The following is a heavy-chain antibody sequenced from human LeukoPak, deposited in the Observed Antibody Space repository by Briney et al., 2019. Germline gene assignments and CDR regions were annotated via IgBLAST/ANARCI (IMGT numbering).Heavy chain of an antibody. Sequence: PGGSLRLSCAASGFILNTYTITWVRQAPGKGLEWVSSITNTPNYIYYADSVKGRFTISRDNANNSLYLQMDSLRAEDTAVYYCWRDSPYDTSIWGQGTLVTVPS. CDR3: WRDSPYDTSI. CDR1: GFILNTYT. D-gene: IGHD3-16*01. V-gene: IGHV3-21*01. CDR2: ITNTPNYI. J-gene: IGHJ4*02.